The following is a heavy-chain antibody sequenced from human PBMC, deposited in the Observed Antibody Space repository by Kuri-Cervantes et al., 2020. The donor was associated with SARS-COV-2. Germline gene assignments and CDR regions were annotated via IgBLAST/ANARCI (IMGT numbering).Heavy chain of an antibody. CDR1: GYSFTTYW. Sequence: GGSLRLSCKGSGYSFTTYWIAWVRQMPGKGLEWMGIIYPGDSDIRYSPSFQGQVTISADKSISTAYLQWSSLTASDTAMYYCVGCYDSSGYPDYWGQGTLVTVSS. V-gene: IGHV5-51*01. CDR2: IYPGDSDI. CDR3: VGCYDSSGYPDY. D-gene: IGHD3-22*01. J-gene: IGHJ4*02.